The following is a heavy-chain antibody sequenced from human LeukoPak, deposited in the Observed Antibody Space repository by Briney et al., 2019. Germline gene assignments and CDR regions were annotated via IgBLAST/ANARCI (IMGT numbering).Heavy chain of an antibody. CDR1: GYTFTGYY. Sequence: ASVKVSCKASGYTFTGYYMHWVRQAPGQGLEWMGWINPNSGGTNYAQKSQGRVTMTRDTSISTAYMELSRLRSDDTAVYYCARGNDLWSGFGWGYYYGMDVWGQGTTVTVSS. V-gene: IGHV1-2*02. CDR3: ARGNDLWSGFGWGYYYGMDV. D-gene: IGHD3-3*01. J-gene: IGHJ6*02. CDR2: INPNSGGT.